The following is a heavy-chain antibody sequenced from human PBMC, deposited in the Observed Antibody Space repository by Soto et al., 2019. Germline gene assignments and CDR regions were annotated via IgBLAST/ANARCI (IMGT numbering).Heavy chain of an antibody. CDR1: GGTFSSYA. J-gene: IGHJ6*02. CDR2: IIPIFGTA. Sequence: SVKVSCKASGGTFSSYAISWVRQAPGQGLEWMGGIIPIFGTANCAQKFQGRVTITADESTSTAYMELSSLRSEDTAVYYCARGSDDYVWGSYRSYYYYGMDVWGQGTTVTVSS. V-gene: IGHV1-69*13. CDR3: ARGSDDYVWGSYRSYYYYGMDV. D-gene: IGHD3-16*02.